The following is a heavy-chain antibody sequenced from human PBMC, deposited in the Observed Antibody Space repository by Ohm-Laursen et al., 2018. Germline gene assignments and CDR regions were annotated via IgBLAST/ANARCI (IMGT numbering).Heavy chain of an antibody. D-gene: IGHD2-8*02. CDR2: VIGSGVNT. Sequence: SLRLSCAASGFTFNTYAMNWVRQVPGKGLEWVSSVIGSGVNTYYADSVKGRFSVSRDNSKNTLSLQMNGLRAEDTAIYYCAKGTAVSCTGRFCYFFDYWGQGTLVTVSS. V-gene: IGHV3-23*01. CDR3: AKGTAVSCTGRFCYFFDY. CDR1: GFTFNTYA. J-gene: IGHJ4*02.